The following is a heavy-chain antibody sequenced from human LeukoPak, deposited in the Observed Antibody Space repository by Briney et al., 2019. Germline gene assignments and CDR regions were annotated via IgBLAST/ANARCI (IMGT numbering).Heavy chain of an antibody. CDR3: ARASMVRGETRTSEIDY. CDR2: ISSSSSYI. J-gene: IGHJ4*02. CDR1: GFTFSSYS. D-gene: IGHD3-10*01. V-gene: IGHV3-21*01. Sequence: KAGGSLRLSCAASGFTFSSYSMNWVRQAPGKGLEWVSSISSSSSYIYYADSVKGRFTISRDNAKNSLYLQMNSLRAEDTAVYYCARASMVRGETRTSEIDYWGQGTLVTVSS.